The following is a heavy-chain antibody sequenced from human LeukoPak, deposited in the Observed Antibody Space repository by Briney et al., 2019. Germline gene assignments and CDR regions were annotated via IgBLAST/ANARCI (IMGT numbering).Heavy chain of an antibody. CDR3: ARDNRYCSSTSCYDPYYYYGMDV. J-gene: IGHJ6*04. Sequence: PSQTLSLTCTVSGGSISSGSYYWSWIRQPAGKGLEWIGRIYTSGSTNYNPSLKSRITISVDTSKNQFSLKLSSVTAADTAVYYCARDNRYCSSTSCYDPYYYYGMDVWGKGTTVTVSS. CDR2: IYTSGST. CDR1: GGSISSGSYY. V-gene: IGHV4-61*02. D-gene: IGHD2-2*01.